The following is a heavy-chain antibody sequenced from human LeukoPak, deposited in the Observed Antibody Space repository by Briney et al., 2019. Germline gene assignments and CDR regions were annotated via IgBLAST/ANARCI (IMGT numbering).Heavy chain of an antibody. CDR3: ARGYYYDSSGYYPAFDI. D-gene: IGHD3-22*01. Sequence: SETLSLTCTVSGGSISSYYWSWIRQPPGKGPEWIGYIYYSGSTNYNPSLKSRVTISVDTSKNQFSLKLSSVTAADTAVYYCARGYYYDSSGYYPAFDIWGQGTMVTVSS. V-gene: IGHV4-59*01. J-gene: IGHJ3*02. CDR1: GGSISSYY. CDR2: IYYSGST.